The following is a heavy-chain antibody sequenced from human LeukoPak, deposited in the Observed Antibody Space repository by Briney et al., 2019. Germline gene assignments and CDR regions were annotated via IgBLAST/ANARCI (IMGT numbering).Heavy chain of an antibody. D-gene: IGHD3-22*01. V-gene: IGHV1-69*06. Sequence: ASVKVSCKASGGTFSSYAISWVRQAPGQGLEWMGGIIPIFGTANYAQKFQGRVTITADKSTSTAYMELRSLRSDDTAVYYCAREESLDYYDSSGYFGHAFDIWGQGTMVTVSS. CDR2: IIPIFGTA. J-gene: IGHJ3*02. CDR3: AREESLDYYDSSGYFGHAFDI. CDR1: GGTFSSYA.